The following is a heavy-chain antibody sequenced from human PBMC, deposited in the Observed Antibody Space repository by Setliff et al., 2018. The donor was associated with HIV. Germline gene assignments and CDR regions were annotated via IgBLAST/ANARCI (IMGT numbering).Heavy chain of an antibody. D-gene: IGHD4-17*01. CDR3: ARGQTSVTLQFDH. CDR2: INQDGSEK. Sequence: GGSLRLSCAFSGFTFSSHWMVWVRQAPGKGLEWVANINQDGSEKNYVDSVKGRFTISRDNAKNSLFLQMNSLRAEDTAVYYCARGQTSVTLQFDHWGQGTLVTVSS. CDR1: GFTFSSHW. J-gene: IGHJ4*02. V-gene: IGHV3-7*01.